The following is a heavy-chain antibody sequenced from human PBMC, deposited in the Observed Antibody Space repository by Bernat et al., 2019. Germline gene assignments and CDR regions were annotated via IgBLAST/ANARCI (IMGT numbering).Heavy chain of an antibody. D-gene: IGHD4-4*01. CDR2: INHSGST. V-gene: IGHV4-34*02. CDR3: ARGGVDNSNYGGLFDS. CDR1: DGAFSTYY. J-gene: IGHJ4*02. Sequence: QVQLQQWGAGLLKPSETLSLTCAVSDGAFSTYYWGWIRQPPGKGPEWIGEINHSGSTNYNPSLKSRVTMSVDTSRNRFSLKLSSVTAADSDIYFCARGGVDNSNYGGLFDSWGQGTLLTVSS.